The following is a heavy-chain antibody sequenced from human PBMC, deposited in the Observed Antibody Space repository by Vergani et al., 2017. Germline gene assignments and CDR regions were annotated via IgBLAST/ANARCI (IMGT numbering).Heavy chain of an antibody. D-gene: IGHD2-21*01. CDR2: LNPTTGHT. CDR1: GYIFKNYY. Sequence: VQLVQSGAEVRKPGASVTVSCTASGYIFKNYYIHWLRQAPGQAFEWMGILNPTTGHTTSAKKFRGRVDRTKDPSTDTSTRTVQMTLSSLRSEDTAVYYCGISIGYWAGATCGAYYFVHWGQGTRVTVSS. J-gene: IGHJ5*02. CDR3: GISIGYWAGATCGAYYFVH. V-gene: IGHV1-46*02.